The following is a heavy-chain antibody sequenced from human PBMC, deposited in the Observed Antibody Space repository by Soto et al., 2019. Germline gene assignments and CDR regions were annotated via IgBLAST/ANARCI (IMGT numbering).Heavy chain of an antibody. CDR1: GYTFTNYG. V-gene: IGHV1-18*04. Sequence: GASVKVSCKASGYTFTNYGITWVRQAPGQGLEWMGWISPYNGNTNYAQKLQGRVTMTTDTSTSTVYMELRSLRSDDTAVYYCARFSGGIYNTFYFYYGMDVWGQGTTVTV. J-gene: IGHJ6*02. CDR3: ARFSGGIYNTFYFYYGMDV. D-gene: IGHD2-15*01. CDR2: ISPYNGNT.